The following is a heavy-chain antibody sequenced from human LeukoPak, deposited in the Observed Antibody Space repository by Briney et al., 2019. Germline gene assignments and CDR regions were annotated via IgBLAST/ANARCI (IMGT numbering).Heavy chain of an antibody. Sequence: EALKISCKGSGYSFTSYWIGWVRQMPGKGLEWMGIIYPGDSDTRYSPSFQGQVTISADKSISTAYLQWSSLKASDTAMYYCARLVVVTAIPAFLGFDYWGQGTLVTVSS. D-gene: IGHD2-21*02. CDR1: GYSFTSYW. CDR2: IYPGDSDT. CDR3: ARLVVVTAIPAFLGFDY. V-gene: IGHV5-51*01. J-gene: IGHJ4*02.